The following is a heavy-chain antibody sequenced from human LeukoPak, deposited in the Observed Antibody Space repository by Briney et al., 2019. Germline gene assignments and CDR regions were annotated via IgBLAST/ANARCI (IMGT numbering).Heavy chain of an antibody. Sequence: GGSLRLSCSASGFTFSSYAMHWVRQAPGKGLEYVSSISSNGGSTYYADSVKGRFTTSRDNSKNTLFLQMSSLRTEDTAVYYCASPYSGYDYNFDHWGQGTLVTVSS. CDR1: GFTFSSYA. D-gene: IGHD5-12*01. V-gene: IGHV3-64D*06. CDR3: ASPYSGYDYNFDH. CDR2: ISSNGGST. J-gene: IGHJ4*02.